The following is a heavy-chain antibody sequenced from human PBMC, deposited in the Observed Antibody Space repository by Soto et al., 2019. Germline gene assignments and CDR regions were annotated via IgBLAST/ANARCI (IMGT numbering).Heavy chain of an antibody. V-gene: IGHV3-30-3*01. D-gene: IGHD6-13*01. CDR3: ARDQAAAGPAYYGMDV. CDR2: ISYDGSNK. Sequence: GGSLRLCCAASGFTFSSYAMHWVRQAPGKGLEWVAVISYDGSNKYYADSVKGRFTISRDNSKNTLYLQMNSLRAEDTAVYYCARDQAAAGPAYYGMDVWGQGTTVTVSS. J-gene: IGHJ6*02. CDR1: GFTFSSYA.